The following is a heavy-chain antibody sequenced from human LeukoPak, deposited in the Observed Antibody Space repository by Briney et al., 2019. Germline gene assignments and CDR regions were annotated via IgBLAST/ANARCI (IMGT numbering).Heavy chain of an antibody. CDR2: IIPIFGTP. Sequence: GASVKVSCKASGGTFSTHGITWVRQAPGQGLEWMGGIIPIFGTPNYAQKFQVRVTVTTDESTSTAYMELSSLRSEDTAVYYCARGVRRTTAGTLLFDYWGQGTLVTVSS. J-gene: IGHJ4*02. D-gene: IGHD6-13*01. CDR1: GGTFSTHG. CDR3: ARGVRRTTAGTLLFDY. V-gene: IGHV1-69*05.